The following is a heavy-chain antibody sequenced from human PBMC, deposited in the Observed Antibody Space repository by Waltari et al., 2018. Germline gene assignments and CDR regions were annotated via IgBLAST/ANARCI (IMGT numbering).Heavy chain of an antibody. Sequence: QVQLQQCGAGLLRPSATLSLTCAVYGWSFSGYYWSWISRPPGKGLEWIGEINHSGSTNYNPSLKSRVTISVDTSKNQFSLKLSSVTAADTAVYYCATGGNPYYYYYYMDVWGKGTTVTVSS. CDR2: INHSGST. V-gene: IGHV4-34*01. J-gene: IGHJ6*03. CDR1: GWSFSGYY. D-gene: IGHD3-16*01. CDR3: ATGGNPYYYYYYMDV.